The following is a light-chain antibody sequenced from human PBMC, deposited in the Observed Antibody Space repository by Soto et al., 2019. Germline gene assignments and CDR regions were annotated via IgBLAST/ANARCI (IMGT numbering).Light chain of an antibody. V-gene: IGKV3-15*01. Sequence: EIVMTQSPATLSVSPGERATLSCRASQSVNSNLAWYRQKPGQAPRLLISDASTRATGVPARFSGSGYGTEFTLTISSLQSEDSGIDYCQQYNFWPPLTFGGGTKVEIK. CDR2: DAS. CDR1: QSVNSN. CDR3: QQYNFWPPLT. J-gene: IGKJ4*01.